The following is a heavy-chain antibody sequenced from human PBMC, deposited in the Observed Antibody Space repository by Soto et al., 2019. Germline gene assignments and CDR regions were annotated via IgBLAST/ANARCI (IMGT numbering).Heavy chain of an antibody. CDR1: GGSISSSSYY. V-gene: IGHV4-39*01. CDR3: ARHLSYDSNWFDP. D-gene: IGHD3-3*01. CDR2: IYYSGST. J-gene: IGHJ5*02. Sequence: QLQLQESGPGLVKPSETLSLTCTVSGGSISSSSYYWGWIRQPPGKGLEWIGSIYYSGSTYYNPSLKSRVTISVDTSKNQFSLKLSSVTAADTAVYYCARHLSYDSNWFDPWGQGTLVTVSS.